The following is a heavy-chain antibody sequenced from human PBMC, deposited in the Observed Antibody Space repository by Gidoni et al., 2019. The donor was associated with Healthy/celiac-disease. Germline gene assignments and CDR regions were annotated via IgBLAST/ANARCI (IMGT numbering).Heavy chain of an antibody. Sequence: QLQLQESGPGLVKHSETRSLTCTVHGCSIRSSSYYWGWIRQPPGKGLEWIGSIYYIGSTYDNPSLKSRVTISVDTSKNQFSLKLSSVTAADTAVYYCARHFGLNYYDSTTFDPWGQGTLVTVSS. J-gene: IGHJ5*02. CDR1: GCSIRSSSYY. CDR2: IYYIGST. V-gene: IGHV4-39*01. CDR3: ARHFGLNYYDSTTFDP. D-gene: IGHD3-22*01.